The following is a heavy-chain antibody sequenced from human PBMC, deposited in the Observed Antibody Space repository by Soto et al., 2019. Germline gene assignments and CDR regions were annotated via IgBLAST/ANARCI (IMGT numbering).Heavy chain of an antibody. CDR2: IGYNGRT. D-gene: IGHD2-8*02. Sequence: SETLSLTCAVSGYSISSVYSWGWVRQPPGLGAEWIGTIGYNGRTYDNPSLNSRTTVAVDTSKNLFSLRLSSVTAADKAVYCCVRLSFCTGTYGCGIDYWGQGTLVTVSS. V-gene: IGHV4-38-2*01. CDR3: VRLSFCTGTYGCGIDY. J-gene: IGHJ4*02. CDR1: GYSISSVYS.